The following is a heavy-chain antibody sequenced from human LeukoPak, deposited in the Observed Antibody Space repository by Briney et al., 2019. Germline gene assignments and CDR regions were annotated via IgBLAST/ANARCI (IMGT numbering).Heavy chain of an antibody. V-gene: IGHV1-3*03. CDR1: GYTFTSYA. J-gene: IGHJ6*03. Sequence: ASVKVSCKASGYTFTSYAMHWVRQAPGQRLEWMGWINAGNGNTKYSQEFQGRVTITRDTSASTAYMELSSLRSEDMAVYYCARGRLVATITGYYYYYMDVWGKGTTVTVSS. CDR3: ARGRLVATITGYYYYYMDV. D-gene: IGHD5-12*01. CDR2: INAGNGNT.